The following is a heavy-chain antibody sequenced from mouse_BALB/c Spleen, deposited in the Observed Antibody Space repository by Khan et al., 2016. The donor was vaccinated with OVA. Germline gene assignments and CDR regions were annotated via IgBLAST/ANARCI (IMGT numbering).Heavy chain of an antibody. CDR1: GFSLTGYG. Sequence: QVQLQQSGPGLVAPSQSLSITCTVSGFSLTGYGVNWVRQPPGKGLEWLGMIWGDGSTDYNSALKSRLSISKDNSKSQVFLKMNRLQTDDTSRYYCARAYYGNNRETMDYWGQGTSVTVSS. CDR2: IWGDGST. CDR3: ARAYYGNNRETMDY. J-gene: IGHJ4*01. V-gene: IGHV2-6-7*01. D-gene: IGHD2-10*01.